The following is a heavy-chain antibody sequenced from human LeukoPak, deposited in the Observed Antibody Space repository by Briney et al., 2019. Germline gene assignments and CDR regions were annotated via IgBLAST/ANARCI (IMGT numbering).Heavy chain of an antibody. D-gene: IGHD2-2*01. CDR2: INPNSGGT. CDR1: GYTFTGYY. CDR3: ARDYCSSTSCYLDY. J-gene: IGHJ4*02. Sequence: ASVTVSCKAYGYTFTGYYMHWVRQAPGQGLEWMGWINPNSGGTNYAQKFQGWVTMTRDTSISTAYMELSRLRSDDTAVYYCARDYCSSTSCYLDYWGQGTLVTVSS. V-gene: IGHV1-2*04.